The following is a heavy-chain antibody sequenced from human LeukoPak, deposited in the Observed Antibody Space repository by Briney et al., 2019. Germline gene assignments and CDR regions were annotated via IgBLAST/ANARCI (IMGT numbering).Heavy chain of an antibody. Sequence: GASVKVSCKVSGYTLTELSMHWVRQAPGKGLEWMGGFDPEDGETIYAQKFQGRVTMTEDTSTDTAYMELSSLRSDDTAVYYCARVGLEMEWLFISSYFDYWGQGTLVTVSS. J-gene: IGHJ4*02. CDR3: ARVGLEMEWLFISSYFDY. CDR2: FDPEDGET. CDR1: GYTLTELS. V-gene: IGHV1-24*01. D-gene: IGHD3-3*01.